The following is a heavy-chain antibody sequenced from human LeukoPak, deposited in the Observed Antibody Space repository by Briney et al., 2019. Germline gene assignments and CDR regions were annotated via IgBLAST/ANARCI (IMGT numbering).Heavy chain of an antibody. Sequence: PSETLSLTCAVYGGSFSGYYWSWIRQPPGKGLEWIGEINHSGSTNYNPSLKSRVTISVDTSKNQFSLKLSSVTAADTAVYYCARRITMIVHPPGHFDYWGQGTLVTVSS. D-gene: IGHD3-22*01. CDR1: GGSFSGYY. V-gene: IGHV4-34*01. CDR2: INHSGST. CDR3: ARRITMIVHPPGHFDY. J-gene: IGHJ4*02.